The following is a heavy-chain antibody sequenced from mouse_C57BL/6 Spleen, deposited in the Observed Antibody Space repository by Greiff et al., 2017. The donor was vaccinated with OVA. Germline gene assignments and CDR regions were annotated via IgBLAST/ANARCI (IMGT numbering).Heavy chain of an antibody. CDR3: ARDYGSSYHDY. V-gene: IGHV1-76*01. CDR2: IYPGSGNT. D-gene: IGHD1-1*01. Sequence: QVHVKQSGAELVRPGASVKLSCKASGYTFTDYYINWVKQRPGQGLEWIARIYPGSGNTYYNEKFKGKATLTAEKSSSTAYMQLSSLTSEDSAVYFCARDYGSSYHDYWGQGTTLTVSS. J-gene: IGHJ2*01. CDR1: GYTFTDYY.